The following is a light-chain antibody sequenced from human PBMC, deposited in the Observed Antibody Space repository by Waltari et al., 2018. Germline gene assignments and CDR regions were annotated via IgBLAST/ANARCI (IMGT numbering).Light chain of an antibody. V-gene: IGKV1-39*01. CDR3: QQSYSTHLT. CDR2: AAS. J-gene: IGKJ4*01. CDR1: QSISSY. Sequence: DIQMTQSPSSLSASVGARVTITCRASQSISSYLNWYQQKPGKAPKLRIYAASSLQSGVPSRFSGSGSGTDFTLTISSLQPEEFATYYCQQSYSTHLTFGGGTKVEIK.